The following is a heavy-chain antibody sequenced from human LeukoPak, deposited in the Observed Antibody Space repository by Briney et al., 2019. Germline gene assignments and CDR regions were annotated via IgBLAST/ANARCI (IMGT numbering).Heavy chain of an antibody. CDR3: VRDLLWAFDI. D-gene: IGHD2-21*01. CDR1: GFTFSTYS. J-gene: IGHJ3*02. Sequence: GGSLRLSCVASGFTFSTYSINWIHQAPGKGLEWISYITSDSSAMSYADSVKGRFTISRDNAKNSLYLHMNSLSDEDTAMYFCVRDLLWAFDIWGQGTMVTVSS. CDR2: ITSDSSAM. V-gene: IGHV3-48*02.